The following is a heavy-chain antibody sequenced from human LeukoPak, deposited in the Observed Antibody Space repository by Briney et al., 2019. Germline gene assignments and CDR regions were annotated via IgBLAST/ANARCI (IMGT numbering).Heavy chain of an antibody. Sequence: SETLSLTCTVSGDSINSSNYYWGWIRQPPGTGLEWIGNIYYSGSTYYKPSLKSRVTISLDTSKNQFSLKLSSVTAADTAVYYCARGRWWFAGRPPHYMDVWGKGTTVTVSS. V-gene: IGHV4-39*07. CDR3: ARGRWWFAGRPPHYMDV. CDR1: GDSINSSNYY. D-gene: IGHD6-6*01. J-gene: IGHJ6*03. CDR2: IYYSGST.